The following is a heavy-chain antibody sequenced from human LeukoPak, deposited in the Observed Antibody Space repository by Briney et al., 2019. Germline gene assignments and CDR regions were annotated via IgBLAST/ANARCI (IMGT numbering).Heavy chain of an antibody. Sequence: GGSLRLSCAASGFTFSSYAMSWVRQAPGKGLEWVSAISGSGGSTYYADSVKGRFTISRDNSKNTLYLQMNSLRAEDTAVYYCARDRSSSWYNLDYFDYWGQGTLVTVSS. D-gene: IGHD6-13*01. V-gene: IGHV3-23*01. J-gene: IGHJ4*02. CDR3: ARDRSSSWYNLDYFDY. CDR1: GFTFSSYA. CDR2: ISGSGGST.